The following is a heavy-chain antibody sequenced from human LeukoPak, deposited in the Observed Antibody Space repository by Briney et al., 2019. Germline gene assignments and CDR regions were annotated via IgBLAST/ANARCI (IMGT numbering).Heavy chain of an antibody. J-gene: IGHJ4*02. Sequence: GGSLRLSFVPSGFTITNNWMYWVRQAPGRRPVWISRIKSDESSAVYADSVKGRFTTSRDNAKNTLYLQMNSLRVDDTAVYYCATVFKGSSLQDYWGQGTLVTVSS. V-gene: IGHV3-74*01. CDR2: IKSDESSA. CDR1: GFTITNNW. D-gene: IGHD1-26*01. CDR3: ATVFKGSSLQDY.